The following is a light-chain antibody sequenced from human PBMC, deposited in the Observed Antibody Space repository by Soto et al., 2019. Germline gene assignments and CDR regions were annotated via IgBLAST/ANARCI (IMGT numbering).Light chain of an antibody. J-gene: IGLJ2*01. CDR2: DTS. Sequence: QAVVTQEPSLTVSPGGTVTLTCGSSTGAVTSGHYPYWFQQKPGQAPRTLIYDTSNKHSWTPARFSGSLLGGKAALTLSGAQPEDEAEYYCLLSYSGARGVFGGGIQLTVL. V-gene: IGLV7-46*01. CDR3: LLSYSGARGV. CDR1: TGAVTSGHY.